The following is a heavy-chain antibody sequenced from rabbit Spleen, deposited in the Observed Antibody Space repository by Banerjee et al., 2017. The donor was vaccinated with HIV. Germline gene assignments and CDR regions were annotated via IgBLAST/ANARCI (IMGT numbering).Heavy chain of an antibody. CDR2: IRGGSSGSI. CDR3: LRDPYGDYGAIDL. Sequence: QEQLVESGGGLVQPGGSLKLSCKASGFDFSNYGVSWVRQAPGKGLEWIACIRGGSSGSIYYANWAKGRFTITKTSSTVDLKMTSLTAADTATYFCLRDPYGDYGAIDLWGQGTLVTVS. V-gene: IGHV1S45*01. J-gene: IGHJ4*01. D-gene: IGHD2-1*01. CDR1: GFDFSNYG.